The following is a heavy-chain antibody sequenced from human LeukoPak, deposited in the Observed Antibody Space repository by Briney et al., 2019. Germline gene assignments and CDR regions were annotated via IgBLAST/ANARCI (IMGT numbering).Heavy chain of an antibody. Sequence: GGSLRLSCAATGFTFSSYAMSWVRQAPGKGLEWVSAISGSGGSTYYADSVKGRFTISRDNSKNTLYLQMNSLRAEDTAVYYCAKDPGYSGYGYFDYWGQGTLVTVSS. D-gene: IGHD5-12*01. CDR3: AKDPGYSGYGYFDY. CDR2: ISGSGGST. J-gene: IGHJ4*02. CDR1: GFTFSSYA. V-gene: IGHV3-23*01.